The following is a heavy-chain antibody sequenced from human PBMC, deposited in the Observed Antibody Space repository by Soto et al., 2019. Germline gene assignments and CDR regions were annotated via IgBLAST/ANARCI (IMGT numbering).Heavy chain of an antibody. J-gene: IGHJ6*03. V-gene: IGHV4-39*02. Sequence: QLQLQESGPGLVKPSETLSLTCTVSGGSLSSTIYYWGWIRQPPGKGLEWIASIYYSGSTFYNPSLRSPVTISLDASKNQFSLKLSSVTAADTGVYYCAREQLGDYGALDYMDVWGRGTTVTVSS. CDR3: AREQLGDYGALDYMDV. CDR1: GGSLSSTIYY. D-gene: IGHD4-17*01. CDR2: IYYSGST.